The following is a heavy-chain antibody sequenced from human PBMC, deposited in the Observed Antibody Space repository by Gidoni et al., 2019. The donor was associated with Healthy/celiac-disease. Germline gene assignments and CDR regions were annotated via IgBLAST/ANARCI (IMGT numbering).Heavy chain of an antibody. D-gene: IGHD6-13*01. CDR3: ARDLSSSDLYYYYYMDV. J-gene: IGHJ6*03. V-gene: IGHV3-11*06. Sequence: RFTISRDNAKNSLYLQMNSLRAEDTAVYYCARDLSSSDLYYYYYMDVWGKGTTVTVSS.